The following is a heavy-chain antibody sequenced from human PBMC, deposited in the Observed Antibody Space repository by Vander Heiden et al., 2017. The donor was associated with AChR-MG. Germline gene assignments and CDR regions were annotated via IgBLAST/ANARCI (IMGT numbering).Heavy chain of an antibody. V-gene: IGHV3-15*01. Sequence: EGQLLESGGDLVKPVVSIRLSCAGSDFAFATAWMSWGRQAPGKGPEWVGRIKSKTAGGTIDYVAPVKDRFTIARDDSKNTVYLQMNSLKSEDTAVYYCTTDIAVAGTWSDWGQGTLVTVSS. CDR1: DFAFATAW. CDR3: TTDIAVAGTWSD. D-gene: IGHD6-19*01. CDR2: IKSKTAGGTI. J-gene: IGHJ4*02.